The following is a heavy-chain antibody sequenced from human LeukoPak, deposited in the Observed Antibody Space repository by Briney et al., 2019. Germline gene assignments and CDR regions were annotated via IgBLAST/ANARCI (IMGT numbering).Heavy chain of an antibody. V-gene: IGHV4-61*05. J-gene: IGHJ4*02. Sequence: SETLSLTCTVSGGSISSSSYYWGWIRQPPGKGLEWIGYISYSGSTNYNPSLKSRVTISLDTSKNQFSLKLSSVTAADTAVYYCAGHHPRNTVDFWGQGTLVTVSS. D-gene: IGHD2-8*02. CDR3: AGHHPRNTVDF. CDR2: ISYSGST. CDR1: GGSISSSSYY.